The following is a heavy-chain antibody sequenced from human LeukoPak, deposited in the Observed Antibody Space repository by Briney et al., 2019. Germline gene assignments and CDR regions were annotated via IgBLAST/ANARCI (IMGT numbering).Heavy chain of an antibody. V-gene: IGHV1-18*01. CDR3: ARDHPAWIQLWSSKGLDY. CDR2: ISAYNGNT. D-gene: IGHD5-18*01. CDR1: GYTFTSYG. J-gene: IGHJ4*02. Sequence: GASVTVSFKAPGYTFTSYGISWVGQAPGQGGEGMGWISAYNGNTNYAHKLQGRVTMTTDTSTSTAYMELRSLRSDDTAVYYCARDHPAWIQLWSSKGLDYWGQGTLVTVSS.